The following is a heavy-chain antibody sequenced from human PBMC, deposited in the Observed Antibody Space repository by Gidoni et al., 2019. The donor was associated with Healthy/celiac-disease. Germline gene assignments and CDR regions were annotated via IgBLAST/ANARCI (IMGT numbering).Heavy chain of an antibody. Sequence: QLQLQQWGAGLLKPSETVSLTCGVDGGSFSGYYWLWIRQPPGKGLEWIGEINHSGSTNYNPSLKSRVAISVDTSKNQFSLKLSSVTAADTAVYYCARGGRTTYCSGGSCSFDYWGQGTLVTVSS. CDR2: INHSGST. D-gene: IGHD2-15*01. CDR3: ARGGRTTYCSGGSCSFDY. CDR1: GGSFSGYY. J-gene: IGHJ4*02. V-gene: IGHV4-34*01.